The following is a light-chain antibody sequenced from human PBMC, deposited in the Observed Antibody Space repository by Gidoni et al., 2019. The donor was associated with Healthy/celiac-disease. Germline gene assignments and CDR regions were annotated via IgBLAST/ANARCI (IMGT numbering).Light chain of an antibody. CDR3: QQRSNWPLLT. Sequence: EIVLTQSPATLSLSPGERATLSCRASQSVSSYLAWYHQKPGQAPRLLIYDASNRATGIQARFSGSGSGTDFTLTISSLEPEDFAVYYCQQRSNWPLLTFGGGTKVEIK. J-gene: IGKJ4*01. CDR2: DAS. CDR1: QSVSSY. V-gene: IGKV3-11*01.